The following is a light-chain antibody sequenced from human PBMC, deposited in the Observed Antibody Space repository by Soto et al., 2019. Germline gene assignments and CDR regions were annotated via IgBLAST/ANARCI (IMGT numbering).Light chain of an antibody. CDR2: KAS. Sequence: DIQMTPSPSTLSASVGDRVTIACRASQTISSWVAWYQQKPGKAPKLLIYKASTLKSGVTSRFSGSGSGTEFTLTISSLQPDDFATYYCQHYNSYSEAFGQGTKVDIK. CDR3: QHYNSYSEA. J-gene: IGKJ1*01. V-gene: IGKV1-5*03. CDR1: QTISSW.